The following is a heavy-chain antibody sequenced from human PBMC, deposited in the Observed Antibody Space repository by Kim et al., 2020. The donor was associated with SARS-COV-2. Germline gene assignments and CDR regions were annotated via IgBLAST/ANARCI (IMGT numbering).Heavy chain of an antibody. CDR2: ISWNSGSI. D-gene: IGHD6-19*01. Sequence: GGSLRLSCAASGFTFDDYAMHWVRQAPGKGLEWVSGISWNSGSIGYADSVKGRFTISRDNAKNSLYLQMNSLRAEDTALYYCAKEARYSSGWSLPMDVWGQGTTVTVSS. CDR3: AKEARYSSGWSLPMDV. CDR1: GFTFDDYA. J-gene: IGHJ6*02. V-gene: IGHV3-9*01.